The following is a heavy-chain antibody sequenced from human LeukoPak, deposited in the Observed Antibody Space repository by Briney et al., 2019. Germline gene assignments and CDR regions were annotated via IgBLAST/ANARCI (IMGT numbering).Heavy chain of an antibody. D-gene: IGHD3-10*01. Sequence: GGSLRLSCAASGFTFGSYWMSWVRQAPGKGLEWVANIKPDGSEKHYVDSVKGRLTIARDNAKNSLYLQMNSLRAEDTAVYYCARGDYYGSGTYYHDAFDIWGQGTMVTVSS. V-gene: IGHV3-7*03. CDR3: ARGDYYGSGTYYHDAFDI. CDR2: IKPDGSEK. J-gene: IGHJ3*02. CDR1: GFTFGSYW.